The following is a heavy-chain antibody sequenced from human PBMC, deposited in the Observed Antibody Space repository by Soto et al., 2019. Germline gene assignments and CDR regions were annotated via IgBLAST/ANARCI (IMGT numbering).Heavy chain of an antibody. CDR2: ISYDGSNK. CDR3: AKDPHPYSSSSNLDY. D-gene: IGHD6-6*01. V-gene: IGHV3-30*18. CDR1: GFTFSSYG. Sequence: GGSLRLSCAASGFTFSSYGMHWVRQAPGKGLEWVAVISYDGSNKYYADSVKGRFTISRDNSKNTLYLQMNSLRAEDTAVYYCAKDPHPYSSSSNLDYWGQGTLVTVSS. J-gene: IGHJ4*02.